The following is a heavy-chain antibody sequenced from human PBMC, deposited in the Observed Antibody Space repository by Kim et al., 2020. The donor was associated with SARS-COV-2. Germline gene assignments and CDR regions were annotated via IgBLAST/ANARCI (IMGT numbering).Heavy chain of an antibody. Sequence: GGSLRLSCAASGFTFSTYRMNWVRQAPGKGLEWISYISSRRSSTSYADSVKGRFTISRDDANNSLSLQMNNLRDEDTAVYYCARGLWGMDVWGQGTTVTVSS. V-gene: IGHV3-48*02. CDR1: GFTFSTYR. CDR3: ARGLWGMDV. J-gene: IGHJ6*02. CDR2: ISSRRSST.